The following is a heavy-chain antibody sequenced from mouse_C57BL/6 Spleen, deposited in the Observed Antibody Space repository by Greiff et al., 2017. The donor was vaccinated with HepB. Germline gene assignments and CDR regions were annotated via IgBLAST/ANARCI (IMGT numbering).Heavy chain of an antibody. Sequence: EVQLQQSGPELVKPGASVKISCKASGYTFTDYYMNWVKQSHGKSLEWIGDINPNNGGTSYNQKFKGKATLTVDKSSSTAYMALRSLTSEDSAVYYCARNGSSHGWYFDVWGTGTTVTVSS. CDR1: GYTFTDYY. V-gene: IGHV1-26*01. CDR2: INPNNGGT. D-gene: IGHD1-1*01. J-gene: IGHJ1*03. CDR3: ARNGSSHGWYFDV.